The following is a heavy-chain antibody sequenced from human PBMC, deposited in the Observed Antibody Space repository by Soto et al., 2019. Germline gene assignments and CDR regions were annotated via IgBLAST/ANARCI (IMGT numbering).Heavy chain of an antibody. Sequence: GASVKVSCKASVGTFSSYAISCVRQAPGQGLEWMGGIIPIFGTANYAQKVQGRVTITADESTSTAYMELSSLRSEDTAVYYCASAYYYDSSGYYYTFDYWGQGTLVTVSS. CDR1: VGTFSSYA. V-gene: IGHV1-69*13. CDR2: IIPIFGTA. J-gene: IGHJ4*02. CDR3: ASAYYYDSSGYYYTFDY. D-gene: IGHD3-22*01.